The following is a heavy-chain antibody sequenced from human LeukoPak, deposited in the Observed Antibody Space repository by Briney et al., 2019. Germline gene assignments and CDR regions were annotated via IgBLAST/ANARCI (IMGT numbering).Heavy chain of an antibody. CDR3: ARPYYYDSRIDP. J-gene: IGHJ5*02. D-gene: IGHD3-22*01. Sequence: SETLSLTCTVSGGSISSYYWSWIRQPAGKGLEWIGRIYTSGSTNYNPSLKSQVTMSVDTSKNQLSLKLSSVTAADTAVYYCARPYYYDSRIDPWGQGTLVTVSS. CDR2: IYTSGST. V-gene: IGHV4-4*07. CDR1: GGSISSYY.